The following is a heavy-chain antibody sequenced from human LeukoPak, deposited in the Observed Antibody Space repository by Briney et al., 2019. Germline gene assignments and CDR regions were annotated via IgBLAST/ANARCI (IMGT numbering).Heavy chain of an antibody. CDR3: ARGGSLEAGWFDP. V-gene: IGHV3-7*01. D-gene: IGHD1-1*01. Sequence: GGSLRLSCAASGFTFSRYWMTWFRQAPGKGLEWVANIKEDGGEKYYVASVRGRFTISRDNAKSSLFLQMNSLRAEDTAVYYCARGGSLEAGWFDPWGQGTLVTVSS. CDR2: IKEDGGEK. CDR1: GFTFSRYW. J-gene: IGHJ5*02.